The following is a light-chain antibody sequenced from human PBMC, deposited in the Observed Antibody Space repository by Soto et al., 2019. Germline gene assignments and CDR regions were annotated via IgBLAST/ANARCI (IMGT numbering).Light chain of an antibody. J-gene: IGKJ3*01. V-gene: IGKV3-20*01. CDR1: QSVSNRE. CDR3: QQAGSSPPFI. CDR2: GTS. Sequence: EIVLTQSPGTLSLSPGERATLSCRASQSVSNREIAWYQQIPGQAPRLLIFGTSNRATGIPDRFSGSGSGTDFTLSISRLEPDAFAVYYCQQAGSSPPFIFGPGTKVDIK.